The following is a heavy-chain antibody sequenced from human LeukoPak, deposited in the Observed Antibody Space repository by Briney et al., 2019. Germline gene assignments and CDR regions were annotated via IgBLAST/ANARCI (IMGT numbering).Heavy chain of an antibody. CDR2: IYTSGST. D-gene: IGHD3-3*01. CDR1: GGSISSGSYY. CDR3: ARRRFLEWFTDY. Sequence: SQTLSLTCTVSGGSISSGSYYWSWIRQPAGKGLEWIGRIYTSGSTNYNPSLKSRVTISVDTSKNQFSLKLSSVTAADTAVYYCARRRFLEWFTDYWGQGTLVTVSS. J-gene: IGHJ4*02. V-gene: IGHV4-61*02.